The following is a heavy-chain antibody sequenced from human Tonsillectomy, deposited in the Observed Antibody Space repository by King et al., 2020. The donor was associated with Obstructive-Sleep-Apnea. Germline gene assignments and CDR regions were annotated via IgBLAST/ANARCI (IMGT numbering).Heavy chain of an antibody. J-gene: IGHJ4*02. CDR2: IYYSGGT. V-gene: IGHV4-39*07. CDR3: ATPPGGSTSYYFDY. CDR1: GGSISSSSYY. D-gene: IGHD3-10*01. Sequence: QLQESGPGLVKPSETLSLTCTVSGGSISSSSYYWGWIRQPPGKGLEWIGSIYYSGGTSYNPSLKSRVTISLDTSKNQFSLKLTSLTAADTAVYYCATPPGGSTSYYFDYWGQGTLVTVSS.